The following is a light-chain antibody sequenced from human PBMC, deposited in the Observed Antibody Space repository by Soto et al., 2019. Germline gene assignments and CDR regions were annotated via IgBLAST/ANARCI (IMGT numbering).Light chain of an antibody. CDR1: QSVSSDY. V-gene: IGKV3-20*01. Sequence: EMVLTQSPGTLSLSPGERATLSCRASQSVSSDYLAWYQQKPGQAPRLLIYGASSRATGIPDRFSGSGSGTDFTLTINRLEPEDFAVYYCQHYGRSVWTFGQGTEVELK. CDR2: GAS. CDR3: QHYGRSVWT. J-gene: IGKJ1*01.